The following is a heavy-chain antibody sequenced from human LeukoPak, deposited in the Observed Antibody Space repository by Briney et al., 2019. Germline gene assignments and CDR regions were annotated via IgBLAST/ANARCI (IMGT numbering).Heavy chain of an antibody. V-gene: IGHV4-39*01. CDR3: ASIAVAGTHYYYYGMDV. D-gene: IGHD6-19*01. J-gene: IGHJ6*02. Sequence: SETLSLTCTVSGGSISSYYWSWIRQPPGKGLEWIGSIYYSGSTYYNPSLKSRVTISVDTSKNQFSLKLSSVTAADTAVYYCASIAVAGTHYYYYGMDVWGQGTTVTVSS. CDR1: GGSISSYY. CDR2: IYYSGST.